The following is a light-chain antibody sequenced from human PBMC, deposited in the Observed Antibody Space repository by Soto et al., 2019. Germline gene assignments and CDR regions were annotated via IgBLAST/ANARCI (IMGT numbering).Light chain of an antibody. J-gene: IGKJ1*01. CDR1: QGISQW. Sequence: DIQVTQYPSSVAAAVGDIVAITCLASQGISQWLAWYQHKPGTAPKLLIFGAFSLQRGVPSRFAGSGSGTDFTLTIKSLQPEDVATYYCQQVTTFPRTFGQRTNVDI. CDR2: GAF. V-gene: IGKV1-12*01. CDR3: QQVTTFPRT.